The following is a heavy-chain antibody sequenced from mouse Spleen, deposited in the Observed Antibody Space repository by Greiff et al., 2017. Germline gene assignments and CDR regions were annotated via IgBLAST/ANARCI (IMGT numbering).Heavy chain of an antibody. CDR1: GYTFTDYW. J-gene: IGHJ2*01. Sequence: DVKLQESGAELVMPGASVKMSCKASGYTFTDYWMHWVKQRPGQGLEWIGAIYPGNSDTSYNQKFKGKAKLTAVTSTSTAYMELSSLTNEDSAVYYCTRTGFFDYWGQGTTLTVSS. V-gene: IGHV1-5*01. CDR3: TRTGFFDY. D-gene: IGHD4-1*01. CDR2: IYPGNSDT.